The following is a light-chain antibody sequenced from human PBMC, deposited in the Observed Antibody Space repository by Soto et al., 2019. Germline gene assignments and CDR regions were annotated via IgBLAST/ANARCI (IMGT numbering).Light chain of an antibody. CDR2: GAS. CDR3: QQYGSSPRT. CDR1: QSVSSNY. J-gene: IGKJ1*01. V-gene: IGKV3-20*01. Sequence: EIVLKQSPGTLSLSPGERATLSCRATQSVSSNYLAWYQQKPGQAPRPLIYGASSRATGIPDRFSGSGSGTDFTLNISRLEPEDFAVYYCQQYGSSPRTFGQGTKVEIK.